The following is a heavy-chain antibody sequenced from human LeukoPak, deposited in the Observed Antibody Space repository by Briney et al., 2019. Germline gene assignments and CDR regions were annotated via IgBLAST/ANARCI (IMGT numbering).Heavy chain of an antibody. Sequence: PSETLSLTCAVSGGSISSGGYSWSWIRQPPGKGLEWIGYIYHSGSTYYNPSLKSRVTISVDRSKNQFSLKLSSVTAADTAVYYCARTRGRGAFGYFDYWGQGTLVTVSS. CDR3: ARTRGRGAFGYFDY. CDR1: GGSISSGGYS. CDR2: IYHSGST. D-gene: IGHD3-10*01. V-gene: IGHV4-30-2*01. J-gene: IGHJ4*02.